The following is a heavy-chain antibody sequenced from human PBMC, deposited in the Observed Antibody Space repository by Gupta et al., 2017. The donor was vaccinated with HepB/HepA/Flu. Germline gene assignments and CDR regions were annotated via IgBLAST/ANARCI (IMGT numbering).Heavy chain of an antibody. CDR2: IYYSGST. J-gene: IGHJ6*03. D-gene: IGHD3-3*01. CDR1: GGSISSSSYY. V-gene: IGHV4-39*01. CDR3: ARLATIFGVVTPLWYYYMDV. Sequence: QLQLQESGPGLVKPSETLSLTCTVSGGSISSSSYYWGWIRQPPGKGLEWIGSIYYSGSTYYNPSLKSRVTISVDTSKNQFSLKLSSVTAADTAVYFCARLATIFGVVTPLWYYYMDVWGKGTTVTVSS.